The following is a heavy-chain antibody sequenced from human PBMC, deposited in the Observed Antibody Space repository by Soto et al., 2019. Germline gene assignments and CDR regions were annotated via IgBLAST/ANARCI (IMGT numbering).Heavy chain of an antibody. CDR2: IIPIFGAA. J-gene: IGHJ6*02. D-gene: IGHD6-13*01. CDR3: ARGSGSSSWYQYYGMDV. CDR1: GGTFSSYA. Sequence: ASVKVSCKASGGTFSSYAISWVRQAPGQGLEWMGGIIPIFGAANYAQKFQGRVTITADESTSTAYMELSSLRSEDTAVYYCARGSGSSSWYQYYGMDVWGQGTTVTVSS. V-gene: IGHV1-69*13.